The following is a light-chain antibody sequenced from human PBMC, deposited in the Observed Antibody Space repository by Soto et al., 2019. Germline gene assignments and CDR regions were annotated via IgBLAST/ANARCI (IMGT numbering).Light chain of an antibody. CDR3: SLYNSRSTYV. J-gene: IGLJ1*01. V-gene: IGLV2-18*01. CDR1: SSDVGSYNR. Sequence: QSVLTQPPSVSGSPGQSVTISCTGTSSDVGSYNRVSWYQQPPGTAPKLMIYEVSNRPSGVPDRFSGSKSGNTASLTISGLQDEEEADYYCSLYNSRSTYVFGTGTKVTVL. CDR2: EVS.